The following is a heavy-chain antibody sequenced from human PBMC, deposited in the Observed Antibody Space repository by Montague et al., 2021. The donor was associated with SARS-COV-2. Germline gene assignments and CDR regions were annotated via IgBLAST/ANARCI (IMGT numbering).Heavy chain of an antibody. CDR3: ARAQNTCFIANCVNYFEV. CDR1: GGSISSYY. Sequence: SETLSLTCDVSGGSISSYYWSWIRQSPGKGLEWIGYVHYTGSTKYNPSLKTRVTLSLDTPKTHCSLKLKSVTAADTAVYYCARAQNTCFIANCVNYFEVWGLGALVTVSS. J-gene: IGHJ4*02. D-gene: IGHD1-1*01. V-gene: IGHV4-59*01. CDR2: VHYTGST.